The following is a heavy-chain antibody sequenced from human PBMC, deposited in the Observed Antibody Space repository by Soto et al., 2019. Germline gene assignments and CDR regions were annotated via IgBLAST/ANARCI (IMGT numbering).Heavy chain of an antibody. V-gene: IGHV3-30*18. D-gene: IGHD3-3*01. CDR1: GFTFNKFG. CDR2: LSYDGNHD. CDR3: VKERADFVTWPHATSGMDV. Sequence: QVRLVESGGGVVQPGGSLRLSCTASGFTFNKFGMHWVRQTPGKGLEWVAALSYDGNHDFYADSVRGRLIISRDNSKNTQYLEMNTLKPDDASVYYWVKERADFVTWPHATSGMDVWGPGTTVTVSS. J-gene: IGHJ6*01.